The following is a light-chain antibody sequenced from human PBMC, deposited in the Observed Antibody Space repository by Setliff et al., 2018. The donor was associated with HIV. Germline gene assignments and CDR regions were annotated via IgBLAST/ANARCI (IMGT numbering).Light chain of an antibody. J-gene: IGLJ2*01. Sequence: QSALTQPASVSGSPGQSITISCSGTSTDLGSYNLVSWYQQGPGKAPKLIIYGVNKRPSGVSNRLSGSKSGTTASLTISGLQADDESEYYCCSYAGRGTVVFGGGTKVTVL. CDR2: GVN. CDR3: CSYAGRGTVV. V-gene: IGLV2-23*02. CDR1: STDLGSYNL.